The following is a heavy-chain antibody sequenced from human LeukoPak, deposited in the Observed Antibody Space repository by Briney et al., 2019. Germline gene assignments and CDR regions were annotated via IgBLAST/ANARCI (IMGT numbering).Heavy chain of an antibody. CDR1: AGSISSYY. J-gene: IGHJ4*02. CDR3: ARVRHSSGWYLLAFDY. D-gene: IGHD6-19*01. Sequence: SETLSLTCTVSAGSISSYYWSWIRQPPGKGLEWIGYIYYSGSTNYNPSLKSRVTISVDTSKNQFSLKLSPVTAADTAVYYCARVRHSSGWYLLAFDYWGQGTLVTVSS. V-gene: IGHV4-59*01. CDR2: IYYSGST.